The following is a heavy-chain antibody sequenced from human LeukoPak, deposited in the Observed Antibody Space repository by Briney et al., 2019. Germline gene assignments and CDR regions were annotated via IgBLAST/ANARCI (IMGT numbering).Heavy chain of an antibody. V-gene: IGHV1-8*01. CDR2: MRQDDGST. J-gene: IGHJ4*02. CDR1: GCTFINFV. D-gene: IGHD2-2*01. CDR3: TRGPPESTSSDY. Sequence: ASVKDSCKTSGCTFINFVINWVRQASGGGGGWVGWMRQDDGSTGYEQKSQGRVSMTRNTSKSTAYMELNSLRSEDTAIYYCTRGPPESTSSDYWGQGTRVTVSS.